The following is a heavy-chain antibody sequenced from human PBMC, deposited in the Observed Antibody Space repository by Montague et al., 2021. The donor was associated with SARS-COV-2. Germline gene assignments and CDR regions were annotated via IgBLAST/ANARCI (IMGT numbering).Heavy chain of an antibody. CDR1: GDSTINYY. Sequence: SETLSLTCNASGDSTINYYWSWIRQSPGKALERIGYIYYGRSTHYTPSLKSRVSISLDTSRNQFFLTLNSVTVADTAVYFCARQNGNGVYYGWFHPWGQGTLVSVSS. CDR3: ARQNGNGVYYGWFHP. CDR2: IYYGRST. D-gene: IGHD3-10*01. V-gene: IGHV4-59*08. J-gene: IGHJ5*02.